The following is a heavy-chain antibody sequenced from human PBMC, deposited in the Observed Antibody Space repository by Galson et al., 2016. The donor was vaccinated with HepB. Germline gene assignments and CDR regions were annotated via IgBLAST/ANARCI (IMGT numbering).Heavy chain of an antibody. D-gene: IGHD3-22*01. CDR2: INQDGNEK. CDR3: ARDYYRSADY. Sequence: SLRLSCAVSGFTFSRSWMTWVRQIPGAGLEWVANINQDGNEKYYVDSVKGRFTISRDNAKNSLYLQMNTLRAEDTAVYYCARDYYRSADYWGQGTLVTVSS. V-gene: IGHV3-7*01. CDR1: GFTFSRSW. J-gene: IGHJ4*02.